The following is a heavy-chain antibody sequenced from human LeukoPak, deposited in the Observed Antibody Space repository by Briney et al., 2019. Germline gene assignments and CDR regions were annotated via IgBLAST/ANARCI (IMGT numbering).Heavy chain of an antibody. CDR1: GYTFTSYA. V-gene: IGHV7-4-1*02. CDR3: ARVVGCGGDCYSGISDY. J-gene: IGHJ4*02. Sequence: ASVKVSCKASGYTFTSYAMNWVRQAPGQGLEWMGWINTNTGNPTYAQGFTGRFVFSLDTSVSTAYLQISSLKAEDTAVYYRARVVGCGGDCYSGISDYWGQGTLVTVSS. CDR2: INTNTGNP. D-gene: IGHD2-21*02.